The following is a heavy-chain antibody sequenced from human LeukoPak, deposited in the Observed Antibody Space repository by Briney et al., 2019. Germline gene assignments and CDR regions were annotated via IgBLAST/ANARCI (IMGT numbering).Heavy chain of an antibody. D-gene: IGHD3-22*01. J-gene: IGHJ4*02. Sequence: SETLSLTCTVSGGSISSYYWSWIRQPPGKGLEWIGYIYYSGSTYYNPSLKSRVTISVDTSKNQFSLKLSSVTAADTAVYYCARDSYYQTGFDYWGQGTLVTVSS. V-gene: IGHV4-59*12. CDR1: GGSISSYY. CDR3: ARDSYYQTGFDY. CDR2: IYYSGST.